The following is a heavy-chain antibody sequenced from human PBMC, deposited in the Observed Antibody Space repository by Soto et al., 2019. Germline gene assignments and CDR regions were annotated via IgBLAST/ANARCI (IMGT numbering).Heavy chain of an antibody. CDR2: IYYSGST. D-gene: IGHD1-7*01. CDR3: ARVAGDWNYDSPFDY. Sequence: PSETLSLTCTVSGGSISSYYWSWIRQPPGKGLEWIGYIYYSGSTNYNPSLKSRVTISVDTSKNQFSLKLSSVTAADTAVYYCARVAGDWNYDSPFDYWGQGTLVTVSS. J-gene: IGHJ4*02. V-gene: IGHV4-59*01. CDR1: GGSISSYY.